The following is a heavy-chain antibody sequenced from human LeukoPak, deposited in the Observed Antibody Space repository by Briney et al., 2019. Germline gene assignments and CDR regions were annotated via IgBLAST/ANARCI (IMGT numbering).Heavy chain of an antibody. CDR1: GFTFDDYA. J-gene: IGHJ1*01. Sequence: GGSLRLSCAASGFTFDDYAMHWVRQAPGKGLEWVSGISWNSGSIGYADSVKGRFTISRDNAKNSLYLQMNSLRAEDTALYYCAKDTREPYYDSSGAIFQHWGQGTLVTVSS. CDR3: AKDTREPYYDSSGAIFQH. CDR2: ISWNSGSI. V-gene: IGHV3-9*01. D-gene: IGHD3-22*01.